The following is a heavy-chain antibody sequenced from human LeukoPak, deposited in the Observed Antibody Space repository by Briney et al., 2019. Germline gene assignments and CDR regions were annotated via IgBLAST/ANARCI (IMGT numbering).Heavy chain of an antibody. V-gene: IGHV3-48*01. D-gene: IGHD6-19*01. CDR2: ISSSSSTI. CDR1: GFTFSSYS. J-gene: IGHJ4*02. CDR3: ASSGLIAVAGTKTYFDY. Sequence: GGSLRLSCAASGFTFSSYSMNWVRQAPGKGLEWVSYISSSSSTIYYADSVKGRFTISRDNAKNSLYLQLNSLRAEDTAVYYCASSGLIAVAGTKTYFDYWGQGTLVTVSS.